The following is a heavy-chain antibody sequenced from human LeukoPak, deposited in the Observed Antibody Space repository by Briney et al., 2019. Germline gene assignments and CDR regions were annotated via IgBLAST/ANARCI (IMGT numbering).Heavy chain of an antibody. CDR3: AREAYDFWSGYWPVDY. J-gene: IGHJ4*02. V-gene: IGHV1-18*01. CDR1: GYTFTSYG. CDR2: ISAYNGNT. D-gene: IGHD3-3*01. Sequence: ASVKVSCKASGYTFTSYGISWVRQAPGQGLEWMGWISAYNGNTNYAQKLQGRVTMTTDTSTSTAYMELRSPRSDDTAVYYCAREAYDFWSGYWPVDYWGQGTLVTVSS.